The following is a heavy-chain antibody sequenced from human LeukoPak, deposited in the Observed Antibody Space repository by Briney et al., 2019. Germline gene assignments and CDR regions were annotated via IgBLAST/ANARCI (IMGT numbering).Heavy chain of an antibody. V-gene: IGHV3-13*01. CDR3: ARSGSYSAFDI. Sequence: GGSLRLSCAASGFTFSSYDMYWVRQATGKGLEWVSAIGTAGDTYYPGSVKGRFTISRENAKNSLYLQMNSLRVGDTAVYYCARSGSYSAFDIWGQGTMVTVSS. CDR1: GFTFSSYD. D-gene: IGHD1-26*01. CDR2: IGTAGDT. J-gene: IGHJ3*02.